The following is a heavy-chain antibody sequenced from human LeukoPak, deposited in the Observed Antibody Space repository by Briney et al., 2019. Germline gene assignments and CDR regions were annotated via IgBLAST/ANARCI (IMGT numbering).Heavy chain of an antibody. CDR1: GFTFSSYG. CDR3: ARIYDSSGYLDY. CDR2: ISYDGSNK. D-gene: IGHD3-22*01. V-gene: IGHV3-30*03. J-gene: IGHJ4*02. Sequence: GGSLRLSCAASGFTFSSYGMHWVRQAPGKGLEWVAVISYDGSNKYYADSVKGRFTISRDNSKNTLYLQMNSLRAEDTAVCYCARIYDSSGYLDYWGQGTLVTVSS.